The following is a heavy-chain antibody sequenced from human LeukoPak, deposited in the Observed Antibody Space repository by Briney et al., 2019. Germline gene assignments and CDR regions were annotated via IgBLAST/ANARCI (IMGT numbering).Heavy chain of an antibody. Sequence: SETLSLTCTVSGGSISSYYWSWIRQPPGKGLEWIGYIYYSGSTNYNPSLKSRVTISVDTSENQFSLKLSSVAAADTAVYYCARRRSYYDSSGYPTDAFDIWGQGTMVTVSS. CDR1: GGSISSYY. V-gene: IGHV4-59*08. J-gene: IGHJ3*02. D-gene: IGHD3-22*01. CDR3: ARRRSYYDSSGYPTDAFDI. CDR2: IYYSGST.